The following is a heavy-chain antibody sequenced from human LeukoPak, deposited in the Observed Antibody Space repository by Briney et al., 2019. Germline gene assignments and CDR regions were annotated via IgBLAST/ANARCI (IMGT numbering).Heavy chain of an antibody. CDR1: GYTFTGYY. V-gene: IGHV1-2*02. J-gene: IGHJ4*02. CDR3: ARVCGYSSSWFDY. Sequence: ASVKVSCKASGYTFTGYYMHWVRQAPGQGLEWMGWINPNSGGTNYAQKFQGRVTMTRDTSISTAYMELSRLRSDDTAVYYCARVCGYSSSWFDYWGQGTLVTVSS. CDR2: INPNSGGT. D-gene: IGHD6-13*01.